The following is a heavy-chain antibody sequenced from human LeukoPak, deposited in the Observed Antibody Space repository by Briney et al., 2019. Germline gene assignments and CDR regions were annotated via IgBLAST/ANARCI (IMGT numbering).Heavy chain of an antibody. V-gene: IGHV1-2*06. CDR3: ARAPLGYNWFDP. J-gene: IGHJ5*02. CDR1: GYTFTGYY. D-gene: IGHD3-10*01. CDR2: INPNSGGT. Sequence: ASVKVSCKASGYTFTGYYMHWVRQAPGQGLEWMGRINPNSGGTNYAQKFQGRVTMAKDTSISTGYMELSRLRSDDTAVYYCARAPLGYNWFDPWGQGTLVTVSS.